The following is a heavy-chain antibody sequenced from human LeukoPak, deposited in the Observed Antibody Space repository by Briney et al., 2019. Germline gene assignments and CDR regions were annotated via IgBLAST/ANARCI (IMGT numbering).Heavy chain of an antibody. V-gene: IGHV4-4*07. CDR2: IYASGST. J-gene: IGHJ4*02. D-gene: IGHD3-22*01. Sequence: PSETLSLTCTVSGGSISPYYWSWIRQPAGKGLEWIGRIYASGSTNYNPSLQSRVTISVDKSKKHFSLNLSSVTAADTAVYYCARLSNYYDTTSGYYYSFDHWGQGTLVTVSS. CDR3: ARLSNYYDTTSGYYYSFDH. CDR1: GGSISPYY.